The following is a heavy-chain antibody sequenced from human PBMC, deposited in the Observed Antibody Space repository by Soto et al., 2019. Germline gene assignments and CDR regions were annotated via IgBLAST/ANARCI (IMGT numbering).Heavy chain of an antibody. Sequence: GESLKIYCKGSGYSFTSYWIGWVRQMPGKGLEWMGIIYPGDSDTRYSQSFQGQVTIQADKSISTAYLQWSSLKASDTAMYYCATLSSSTSALNDYWGQGTLVTVSS. CDR1: GYSFTSYW. CDR2: IYPGDSDT. D-gene: IGHD6-6*01. V-gene: IGHV5-51*01. CDR3: ATLSSSTSALNDY. J-gene: IGHJ4*02.